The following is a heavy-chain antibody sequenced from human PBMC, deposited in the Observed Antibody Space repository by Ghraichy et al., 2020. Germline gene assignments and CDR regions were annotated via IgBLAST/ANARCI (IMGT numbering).Heavy chain of an antibody. CDR2: IYYSGST. Sequence: SETLSLTCTVSGGSISSYYWSWIRQPPGKGLEWIGYIYYSGSTNYNPSLKSRVTISVDTSKNQFSLKLSSVTAADTAVYYCARVKMAYYYYYGMDVWGQGTTVTVSS. J-gene: IGHJ6*02. D-gene: IGHD5-24*01. CDR1: GGSISSYY. CDR3: ARVKMAYYYYYGMDV. V-gene: IGHV4-59*01.